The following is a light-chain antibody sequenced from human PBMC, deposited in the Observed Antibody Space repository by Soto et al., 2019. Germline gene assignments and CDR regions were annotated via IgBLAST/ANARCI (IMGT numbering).Light chain of an antibody. CDR1: NIGGKT. Sequence: ELTQPPSVSVAPGQTARITCGGNNIGGKTVHWYQQRPGQAPVLVVYDDTDRPSGIPERFSGSNSGNTATLTVSRVEVGDEADYYCQVWAGTSDHPNYVFGTGTKVTVL. J-gene: IGLJ1*01. V-gene: IGLV3-21*02. CDR2: DDT. CDR3: QVWAGTSDHPNYV.